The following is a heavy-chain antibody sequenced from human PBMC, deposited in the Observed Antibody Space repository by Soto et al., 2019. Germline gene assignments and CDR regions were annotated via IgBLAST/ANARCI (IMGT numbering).Heavy chain of an antibody. CDR1: GGSISSYY. CDR3: VRVLWFGEYYFDY. V-gene: IGHV4-59*01. J-gene: IGHJ4*02. CDR2: IYYSGST. D-gene: IGHD3-10*01. Sequence: PSETLSLTCTVSGGSISSYYWSWIRQPPGKGLEWIGYIYYSGSTNYNPSLKSRVTISVDTSKNQFSLKLSSVTAADTAVYYCVRVLWFGEYYFDYWGQGTLVTVSS.